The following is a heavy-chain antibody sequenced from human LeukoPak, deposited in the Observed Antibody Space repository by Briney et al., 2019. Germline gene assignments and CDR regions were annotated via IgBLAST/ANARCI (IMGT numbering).Heavy chain of an antibody. CDR1: GYTFTGYY. J-gene: IGHJ6*02. CDR3: ARDLLFHSSGYYYGMDV. D-gene: IGHD6-19*01. CDR2: INPNSGGT. Sequence: ASVKVSCKASGYTFTGYYMHWVRQAPGQGLEWMGWINPNSGGTNYAQKFQGRVTMTRDTSISTAYVELSRLRSDDTAVYYCARDLLFHSSGYYYGMDVWGQGTTVTVSS. V-gene: IGHV1-2*02.